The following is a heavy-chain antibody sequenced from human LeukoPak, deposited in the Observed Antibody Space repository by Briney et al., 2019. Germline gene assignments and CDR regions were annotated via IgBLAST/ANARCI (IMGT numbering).Heavy chain of an antibody. CDR2: IADHGNDR. CDR3: ARDKSGDYSMDY. D-gene: IGHD2-21*02. CDR1: GFTFSSYA. Sequence: QPGGSLRLSCAASGFTFSSYALHWVRQAPGKGLEWVAVIADHGNDRQYADSVEGRFTISRDNSKNTLYLQMDSLRAEDTAVYYCARDKSGDYSMDYWGQGTLDTVSS. J-gene: IGHJ4*02. V-gene: IGHV3-30-3*01.